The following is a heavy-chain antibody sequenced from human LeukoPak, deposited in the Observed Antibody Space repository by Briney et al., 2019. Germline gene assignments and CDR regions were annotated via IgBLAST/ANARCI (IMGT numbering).Heavy chain of an antibody. CDR1: GFTFSNFD. CDR3: ASGVYSSSWSDYYYYGMDV. CDR2: MNPNSGNT. J-gene: IGHJ6*02. D-gene: IGHD6-13*01. V-gene: IGHV1-8*02. Sequence: GASVKVSCKASGFTFSNFDINWVRQATGHGLEWMGWMNPNSGNTGYAQKFQGRVTMTRNTSISTAYMELSSLRSEDTAVYYCASGVYSSSWSDYYYYGMDVWGQGTTVTVSS.